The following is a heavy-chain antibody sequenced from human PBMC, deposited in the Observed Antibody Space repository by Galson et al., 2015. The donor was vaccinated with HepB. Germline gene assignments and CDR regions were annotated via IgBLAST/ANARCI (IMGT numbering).Heavy chain of an antibody. CDR3: ARDRSLNSNYYYYGMDV. Sequence: SVKVSCKASGYTFTSYGISWVRQAPGQGLEWMGWISAYNGNTNYAQKLQGRVTMTTDTSTSTAYMELRSLRSDDTAVYYCARDRSLNSNYYYYGMDVWGQGTTVTVSS. J-gene: IGHJ6*02. V-gene: IGHV1-18*04. D-gene: IGHD4-23*01. CDR2: ISAYNGNT. CDR1: GYTFTSYG.